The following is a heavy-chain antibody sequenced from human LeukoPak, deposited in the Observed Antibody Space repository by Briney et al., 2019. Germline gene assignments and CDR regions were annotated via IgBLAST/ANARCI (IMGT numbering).Heavy chain of an antibody. CDR1: GFTFSIYW. Sequence: GGSLRLSCAASGFTFSIYWMTWVRQAPGKGLEWVASIKQDGSEMYYVDSVKGRFTISRDNARNSLYLQMNSLRAEDTAVYYCARSGIAVAGLSDYWGQGTLVTVSS. D-gene: IGHD6-19*01. J-gene: IGHJ4*02. CDR3: ARSGIAVAGLSDY. V-gene: IGHV3-7*01. CDR2: IKQDGSEM.